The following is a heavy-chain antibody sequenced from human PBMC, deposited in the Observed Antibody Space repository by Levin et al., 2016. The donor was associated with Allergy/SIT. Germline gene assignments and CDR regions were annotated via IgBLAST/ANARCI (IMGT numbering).Heavy chain of an antibody. D-gene: IGHD3-10*01. V-gene: IGHV1-69*06. CDR1: GGTFSSYA. CDR3: ATLSRLYYYYYGMDV. Sequence: SVKVSCKASGGTFSSYAISWVRQAPGQGLEWMGGIIPIFGTANYAQKFQGRVTMTEDTSTDTAYMELSSLRSEDTAVYYCATLSRLYYYYYGMDVWGQGTTVTVSS. J-gene: IGHJ6*02. CDR2: IIPIFGTA.